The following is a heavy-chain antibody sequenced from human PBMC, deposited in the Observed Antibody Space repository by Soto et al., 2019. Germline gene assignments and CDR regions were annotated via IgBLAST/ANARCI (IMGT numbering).Heavy chain of an antibody. V-gene: IGHV5-51*01. D-gene: IGHD1-26*01. CDR3: ARGSGSYAAGFDY. Sequence: GESLKISCKASGYGFTSYWVAWVRQMPGKGLEWMGVFYPGDSDTRYSPSFQGQVTISGDKSISTAYLQWSGLQASDTAIYYCARGSGSYAAGFDYWGPGTLVTVSS. CDR2: FYPGDSDT. CDR1: GYGFTSYW. J-gene: IGHJ4*02.